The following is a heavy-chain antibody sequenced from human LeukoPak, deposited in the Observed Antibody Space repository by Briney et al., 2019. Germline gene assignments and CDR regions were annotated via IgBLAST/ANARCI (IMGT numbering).Heavy chain of an antibody. CDR2: ISHSGTT. D-gene: IGHD3-3*01. CDR1: GGSFSGFY. CDR3: ARPGIGGAFDI. Sequence: PSETLSLTCAVYGGSFSGFYWRGTRQPPGKGREGIGEISHSGTTYYNPSLERRVTVAVDTSQSPFSLRPSSVTAADTAVYYCARPGIGGAFDIWGQGTMCTVSS. V-gene: IGHV4-34*01. J-gene: IGHJ3*02.